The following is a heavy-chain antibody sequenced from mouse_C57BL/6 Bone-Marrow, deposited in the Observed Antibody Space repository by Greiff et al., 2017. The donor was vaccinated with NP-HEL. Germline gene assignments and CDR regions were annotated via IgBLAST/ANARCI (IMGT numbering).Heavy chain of an antibody. D-gene: IGHD4-1*01. J-gene: IGHJ3*01. CDR3: ESSDWDEAY. CDR2: INPNNGGT. Sequence: EVKLQESGPELVKPGASVKMSCKASGYTFTDYNMHWVKQSHGKSLEWIGYINPNNGGTSYNQKFKGKATLTVNKSSSTAYMELRSLTSEDSAGEYCESSDWDEAYWGQGTLVTVSS. CDR1: GYTFTDYN. V-gene: IGHV1-22*01.